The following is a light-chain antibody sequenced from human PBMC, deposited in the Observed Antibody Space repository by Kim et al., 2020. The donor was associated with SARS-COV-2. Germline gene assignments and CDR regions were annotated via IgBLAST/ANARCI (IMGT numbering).Light chain of an antibody. J-gene: IGLJ3*02. CDR1: SLRTYY. CDR2: GKN. Sequence: LGQTVRITCQGDSLRTYYASWYQQKPGQAPVLVIYGKNNRPSGIPDRFSGSSSGNTASLTITGAQAEDEADYYCNSRDSSGNHLRVFGGGTKLTIL. CDR3: NSRDSSGNHLRV. V-gene: IGLV3-19*01.